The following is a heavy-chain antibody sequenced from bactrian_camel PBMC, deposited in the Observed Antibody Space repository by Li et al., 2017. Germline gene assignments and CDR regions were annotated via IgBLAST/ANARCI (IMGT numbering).Heavy chain of an antibody. D-gene: IGHD1*01. CDR1: GYTYRYNLSC. J-gene: IGHJ4*01. CDR3: ATGGLDAVVVAVPRFAY. CDR2: IDSDDST. Sequence: HVQLVESGGGSVQAGGSLRLSCTASGYTYRYNLSCMAWFRQAPGKEREGVAGIDSDDSTYYADSVMGRFTISRNHAKTTLYLQMNNVKIEDTAMYYCATGGLDAVVVAVPRFAYRGQGTQVTVS. V-gene: IGHV3S9*01.